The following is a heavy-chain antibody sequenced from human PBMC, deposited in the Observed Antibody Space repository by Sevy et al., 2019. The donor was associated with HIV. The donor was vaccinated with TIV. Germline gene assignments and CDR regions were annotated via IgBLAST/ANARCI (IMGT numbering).Heavy chain of an antibody. V-gene: IGHV3-72*01. Sequence: GGSLRLSCAASGFTFSDHYMEWVRQAPGKGLEWVGRTRNKADGYTTEYAASVKGRFTISRDDSENSLYLQMNSLKTEVTAVYYCSTHAGIAAAGRVFDYWGQGALVTVSS. CDR3: STHAGIAAAGRVFDY. D-gene: IGHD6-13*01. CDR2: TRNKADGYTT. CDR1: GFTFSDHY. J-gene: IGHJ4*02.